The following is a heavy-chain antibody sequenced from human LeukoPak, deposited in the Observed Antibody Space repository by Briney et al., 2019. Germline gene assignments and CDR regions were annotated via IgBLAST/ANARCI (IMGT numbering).Heavy chain of an antibody. D-gene: IGHD6-6*01. CDR2: IYYSGST. CDR1: GGSISSYY. J-gene: IGHJ4*02. Sequence: SETLSLTCTVSGGSISSYYWSWIRQPPGKGLEWIGYIYYSGSTNYNPSLKSRVTISVDTSKNQFSPKLSSVTAADTAVYYCARHGPRLVPFDYWGQGTLVTVSS. V-gene: IGHV4-59*08. CDR3: ARHGPRLVPFDY.